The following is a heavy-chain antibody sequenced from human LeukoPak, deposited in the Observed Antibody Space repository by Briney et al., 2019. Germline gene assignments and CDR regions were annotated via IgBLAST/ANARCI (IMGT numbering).Heavy chain of an antibody. J-gene: IGHJ6*03. CDR1: GYTFTSYG. CDR2: ISAYNGKT. V-gene: IGHV1-18*01. CDR3: ARDWGVEARPGYMDV. Sequence: GASVKVSCKASGYTFTSYGISWVRQAPGQGLEGMGWISAYNGKTNYAQTLQGRVTMTTDTSTSTAYMELRSLRSDDTAVYFCARDWGVEARPGYMDVWGKGTTVTVSS. D-gene: IGHD6-6*01.